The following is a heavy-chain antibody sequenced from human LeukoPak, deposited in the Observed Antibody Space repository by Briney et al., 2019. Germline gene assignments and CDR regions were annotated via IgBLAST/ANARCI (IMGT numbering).Heavy chain of an antibody. CDR1: GGSFSGYY. Sequence: SETLSLTCAVYGGSFSGYYWSWIRQPPGKGLEWIGEINHSGSTNYNPSLKSRVTISIDTSKNQFSLSLTSVTAADTAIYYCAREELAAHRGSFTLWGQGSVVSVSS. CDR2: INHSGST. J-gene: IGHJ3*01. D-gene: IGHD6-6*01. CDR3: AREELAAHRGSFTL. V-gene: IGHV4-34*01.